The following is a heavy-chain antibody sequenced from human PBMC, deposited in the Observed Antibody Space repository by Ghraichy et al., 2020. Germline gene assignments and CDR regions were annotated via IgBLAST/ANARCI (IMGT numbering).Heavy chain of an antibody. CDR1: GYTFSDYG. V-gene: IGHV1-18*01. J-gene: IGHJ6*02. CDR3: ARVAVSKPHVYFYAMDV. CDR2: ISAYNGHS. D-gene: IGHD4-17*01. Sequence: ASVKVSCKASGYTFSDYGIGWVRQAPGQGLEWMGWISAYNGHSDYAQKVQDRVTMTTDTSTNTGYMELRSLRSEDTAIYYYARVAVSKPHVYFYAMDVWGQGTQSPSP.